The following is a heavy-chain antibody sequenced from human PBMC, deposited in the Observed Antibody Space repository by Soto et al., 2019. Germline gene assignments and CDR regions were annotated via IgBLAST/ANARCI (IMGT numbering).Heavy chain of an antibody. D-gene: IGHD5-18*01. CDR2: IYHTGTT. Sequence: SETLSLTCTVSGGSVHNGSYYWSWLRQPPWKGLESIGYIYHTGTTNYNPSLKSHVTISVDTSKKQISLKVKSVRAADTAVYFCARNSRGYIYGYYFDSWGQGTLVTV. V-gene: IGHV4-61*01. CDR1: GGSVHNGSYY. J-gene: IGHJ4*02. CDR3: ARNSRGYIYGYYFDS.